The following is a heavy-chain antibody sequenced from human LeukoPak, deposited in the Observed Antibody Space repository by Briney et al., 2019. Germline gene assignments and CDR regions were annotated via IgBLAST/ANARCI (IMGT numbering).Heavy chain of an antibody. D-gene: IGHD5-12*01. CDR1: GFSFSSYV. Sequence: GGSLRLSCVASGFSFSSYVMSWVRQAPGKGLEWVSSISVNGGSTYFADSVRGRFTISRDNSKNTLYLQMNSLAVEDTAVYYCAKARVLAGEWLRTYYFDDWGQGTLVTVSS. V-gene: IGHV3-23*01. J-gene: IGHJ4*02. CDR3: AKARVLAGEWLRTYYFDD. CDR2: ISVNGGST.